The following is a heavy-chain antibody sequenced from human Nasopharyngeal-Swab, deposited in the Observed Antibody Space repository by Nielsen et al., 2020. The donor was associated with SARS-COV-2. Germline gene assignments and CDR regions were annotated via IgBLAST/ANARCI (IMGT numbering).Heavy chain of an antibody. J-gene: IGHJ4*02. D-gene: IGHD6-13*01. CDR2: MNPNSGNT. V-gene: IGHV1-8*01. Sequence: ASVKVSCKASGYTFTSYDINWVRQATGQGLEWMGWMNPNSGNTGYAQKFQGRVTMIRNTTISTAYRELSSLRSEDTAVYYCARVPPLPYSSSWYYFDYWGQGALVTVSS. CDR3: ARVPPLPYSSSWYYFDY. CDR1: GYTFTSYD.